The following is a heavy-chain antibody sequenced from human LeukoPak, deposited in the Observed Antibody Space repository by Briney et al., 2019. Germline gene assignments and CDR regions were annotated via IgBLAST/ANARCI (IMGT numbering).Heavy chain of an antibody. Sequence: ASVKVSCKASGYTFTSYDINWVRQATGQGLEWMGWMNPNSGNTGYAQKFQGRVTMTRNTPISTAYMELSSLGSEDTAVYYCARATRDCSSASCYNYWGLGTLVTVSS. CDR1: GYTFTSYD. J-gene: IGHJ4*02. V-gene: IGHV1-8*01. CDR3: ARATRDCSSASCYNY. D-gene: IGHD2-2*02. CDR2: MNPNSGNT.